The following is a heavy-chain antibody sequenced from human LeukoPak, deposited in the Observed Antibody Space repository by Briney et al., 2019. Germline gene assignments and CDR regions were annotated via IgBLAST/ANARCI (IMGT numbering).Heavy chain of an antibody. D-gene: IGHD6-13*01. V-gene: IGHV4-59*01. CDR2: ISYSGST. Sequence: SETLSLTCTVSGGSISSYYWSWIRQPPGKGLEWIGYISYSGSTNHNPSLKSRVTISVDTSKNQFSLKLSSVTAADTAVYYCARLTSSSWSAFYYGMDVWGQGTTVTVSS. CDR1: GGSISSYY. CDR3: ARLTSSSWSAFYYGMDV. J-gene: IGHJ6*02.